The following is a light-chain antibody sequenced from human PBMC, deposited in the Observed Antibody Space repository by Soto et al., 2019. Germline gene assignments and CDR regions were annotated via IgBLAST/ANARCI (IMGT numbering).Light chain of an antibody. CDR1: QSVNTF. CDR3: QQYNNWWT. Sequence: EIVLTQSPATLSLSPGERATLSCRASQSVNTFLAWYQQKPGQAPRLLISDASNRATGIPARFSGSGSGTDFTRTISSLEPEDFAVYYCQQYNNWWTFGPGTKVEIK. CDR2: DAS. J-gene: IGKJ1*01. V-gene: IGKV3-11*01.